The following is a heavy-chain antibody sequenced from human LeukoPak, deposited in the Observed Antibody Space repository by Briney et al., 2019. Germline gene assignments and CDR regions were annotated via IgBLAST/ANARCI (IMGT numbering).Heavy chain of an antibody. Sequence: GESLKISCKGSGYSFTSYWIGWVRQMPGKGLEWMGIINLGDSDTRYSPSFQGQVTISADKSISTAYLQWSSLKASDTAMYYCARPAGYCSGGSCRTGDAFDIWGQGTMVTVSS. CDR1: GYSFTSYW. J-gene: IGHJ3*02. CDR3: ARPAGYCSGGSCRTGDAFDI. V-gene: IGHV5-51*01. D-gene: IGHD2-15*01. CDR2: INLGDSDT.